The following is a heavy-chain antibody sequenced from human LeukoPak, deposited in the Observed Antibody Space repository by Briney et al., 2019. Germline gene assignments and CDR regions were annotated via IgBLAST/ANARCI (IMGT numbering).Heavy chain of an antibody. Sequence: GTSVKVSCKASGFTFTSSTIQWVRQARGQRLEWIGWIVVGSGNTHYAQKFQERVIITRDMSTTTVYMELSSLRSEDTVVDYCAGTPWFGELTLDYWGEGTLVTVSS. CDR1: GFTFTSST. D-gene: IGHD3-10*01. CDR2: IVVGSGNT. CDR3: AGTPWFGELTLDY. V-gene: IGHV1-58*02. J-gene: IGHJ4*02.